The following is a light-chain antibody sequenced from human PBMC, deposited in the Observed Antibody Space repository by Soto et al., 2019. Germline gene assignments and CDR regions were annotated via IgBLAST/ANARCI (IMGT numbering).Light chain of an antibody. CDR1: QVIGNY. J-gene: IGKJ3*01. V-gene: IGKV1-27*01. CDR2: AAY. Sequence: DIQMTQTPPSLSASIGDRVTITCRTSQVIGNYLAWYQQKPGKVPKLLIYAAYTLQSGVPSRFSGSGSGTDFTLTISSLQPEDVATYYCHKYDSAPFFTFGPGTRVDV. CDR3: HKYDSAPFFT.